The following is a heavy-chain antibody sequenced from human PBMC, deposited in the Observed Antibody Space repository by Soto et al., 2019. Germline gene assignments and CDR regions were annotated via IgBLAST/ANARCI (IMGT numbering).Heavy chain of an antibody. CDR2: IYYSGST. CDR1: GGSISSSSYY. J-gene: IGHJ3*02. CDR3: ARRNVDIVATNAFDI. V-gene: IGHV4-39*01. D-gene: IGHD5-12*01. Sequence: SETLSLTCTVSGGSISSSSYYRGWIRQPPGKGLEWIGSIYYSGSTYYNPSLKSRVTISVDTSKNQFSLKLSSVTAADTAVYYCARRNVDIVATNAFDIWGQGTMVTVSS.